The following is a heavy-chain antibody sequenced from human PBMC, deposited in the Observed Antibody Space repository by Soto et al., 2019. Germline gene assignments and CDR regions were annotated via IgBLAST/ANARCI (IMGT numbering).Heavy chain of an antibody. CDR2: IWYDGSNK. D-gene: IGHD5-12*01. J-gene: IGHJ4*02. CDR1: GFTFSSYG. CDR3: ARDLVPSGYDLDY. Sequence: QVQLVESGGGVVQPGRSLRLSCAASGFTFSSYGMHWVRQAPGKGLEWVAVIWYDGSNKYYADSVKGRFTISRDNSKNTLYLQMNSVSAEDTAVYYCARDLVPSGYDLDYWGQRTLVTVSS. V-gene: IGHV3-33*01.